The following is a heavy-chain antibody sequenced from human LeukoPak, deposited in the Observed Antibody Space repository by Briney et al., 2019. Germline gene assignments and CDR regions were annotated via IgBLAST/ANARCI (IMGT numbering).Heavy chain of an antibody. J-gene: IGHJ6*02. Sequence: ASVKVSCKASGGTFSSYAISWVRQAPGQGLEWMGRIIPILGIANYAQKFQGRVTITADKSTSTAYMELSSLRSEDTAVYYCAREALKPPYAEVRGVTPPYYYYGMDVWGQGTTVTVSS. CDR3: AREALKPPYAEVRGVTPPYYYYGMDV. CDR1: GGTFSSYA. V-gene: IGHV1-69*04. CDR2: IIPILGIA. D-gene: IGHD3-10*01.